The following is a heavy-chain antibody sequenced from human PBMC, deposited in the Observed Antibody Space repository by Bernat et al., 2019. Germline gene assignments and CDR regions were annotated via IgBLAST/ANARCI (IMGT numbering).Heavy chain of an antibody. CDR1: GFTFSFYA. D-gene: IGHD3-22*01. CDR2: IGGGGGDI. J-gene: IGHJ4*02. V-gene: IGHV3-23*01. CDR3: AKDMRGYYRPSDY. Sequence: EVQLSESGGGLVQPGGSLRLSCEVSGFTFSFYAMNWVRQAPGKGLEWVSSIGGGGGDIYYPDSVRGRFTISRDNSKNTLYLQMNSLRAEDTAIYCCAKDMRGYYRPSDYWGQGTLVTVSS.